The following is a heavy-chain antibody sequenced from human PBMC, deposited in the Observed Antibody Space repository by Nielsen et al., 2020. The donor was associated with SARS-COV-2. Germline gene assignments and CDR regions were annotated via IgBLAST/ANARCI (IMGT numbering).Heavy chain of an antibody. CDR1: GFTFSSSW. CDR2: IKQDGSEK. D-gene: IGHD6-13*01. V-gene: IGHV3-7*03. J-gene: IGHJ4*02. CDR3: ASLGGSSWYFDY. Sequence: GESLKISCAASGFTFSSSWMSWVRQAPGKGLEWVANIKQDGSEKYYVDSVKGRFTIPRDNAKNSLYLQMNSLGAEDTAVYYCASLGGSSWYFDYWGQGTLVTVSS.